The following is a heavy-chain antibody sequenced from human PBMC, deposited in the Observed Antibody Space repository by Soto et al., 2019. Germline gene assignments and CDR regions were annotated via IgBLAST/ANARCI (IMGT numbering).Heavy chain of an antibody. J-gene: IGHJ4*02. Sequence: QVQLQESGPGLVKPSETLSLTCTVSGGSISSYYWTWIRQPAGKGLEWNGRIYSSGSTHFNPSLTRRVTMSVDTSKNQFSLNLTSVTAADTAIYSCARDGGFSSGWTTYFDYWGQGTLVTVSS. D-gene: IGHD6-19*01. CDR1: GGSISSYY. CDR2: IYSSGST. CDR3: ARDGGFSSGWTTYFDY. V-gene: IGHV4-4*07.